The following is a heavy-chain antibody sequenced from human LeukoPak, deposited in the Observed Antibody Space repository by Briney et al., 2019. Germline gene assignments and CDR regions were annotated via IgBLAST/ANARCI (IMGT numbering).Heavy chain of an antibody. CDR1: GFTFGDYA. CDR3: TRSGYGTGGAFDI. Sequence: GGSLRPSSTASGFTFGDYAMSWVRQAPGKGLEWVGFIRSKAYGGTTEYAASVKGRFTISRDDSKSIAYLRMNSLKTEDTAVYYCTRSGYGTGGAFDIWGQGTMVTVSS. V-gene: IGHV3-49*04. CDR2: IRSKAYGGTT. D-gene: IGHD6-13*01. J-gene: IGHJ3*02.